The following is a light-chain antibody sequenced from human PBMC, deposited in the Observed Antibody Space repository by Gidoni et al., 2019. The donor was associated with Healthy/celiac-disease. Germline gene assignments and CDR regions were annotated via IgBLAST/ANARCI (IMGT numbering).Light chain of an antibody. CDR2: DAS. CDR1: QSVSSY. V-gene: IGKV3-11*01. CDR3: QQRSNWPPT. Sequence: EIVLTQLPATLSVSPGERATLPCRASQSVSSYLAWYQQKPGQAPRLLIYDASNRATGIPARFSGSGSGTDFTLTISSLEPEDFAIYYCQQRSNWPPTFGQGTKVEIK. J-gene: IGKJ1*01.